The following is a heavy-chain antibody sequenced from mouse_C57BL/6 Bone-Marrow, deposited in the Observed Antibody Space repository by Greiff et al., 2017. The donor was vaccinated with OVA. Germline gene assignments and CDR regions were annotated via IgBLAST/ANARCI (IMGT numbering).Heavy chain of an antibody. CDR1: GYTFTDYA. V-gene: IGHV1-67*01. D-gene: IGHD2-2*01. J-gene: IGHJ4*01. CDR2: ISTYYGDA. Sequence: QVHVKQSGPELVRPGVSVKISCKGSGYTFTDYAMHWVKQSHAKSLEWIGVISTYYGDASYNQKFKDKATMTVDKSSSTAYMELARLTSEDSAVYYCASPIYYGCYYAMDYWGQGTSVTVSS. CDR3: ASPIYYGCYYAMDY.